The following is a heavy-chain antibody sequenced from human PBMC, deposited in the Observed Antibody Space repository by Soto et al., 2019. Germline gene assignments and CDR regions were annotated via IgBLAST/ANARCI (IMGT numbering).Heavy chain of an antibody. CDR1: GYTFTGYY. CDR3: ARVRYSGILYYYYGMDV. D-gene: IGHD1-26*01. J-gene: IGHJ6*02. V-gene: IGHV1-2*02. CDR2: INPNSGGT. Sequence: GASVKVSCKASGYTFTGYYMHWVRQAPGQGLEWMGWINPNSGGTNYAQKFQGRVTMTRDTSISTAYMELSRLRSDDTAVYYCARVRYSGILYYYYGMDVWGQGTTVTVSS.